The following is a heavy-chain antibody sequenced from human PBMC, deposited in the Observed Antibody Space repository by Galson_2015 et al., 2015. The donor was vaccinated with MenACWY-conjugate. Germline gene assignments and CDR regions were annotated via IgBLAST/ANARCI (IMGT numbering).Heavy chain of an antibody. CDR2: INPNGGIT. V-gene: IGHV1-46*01. J-gene: IGHJ3*01. D-gene: IGHD2-15*01. Sequence: SVKVSCKASGYSVTSHYIHWVRQAPGQGLEWMGLINPNGGITIYAQKFQGRVTVVRDTSTSTVFLERSSLTSDDTAVYYCARDGTSYCSRETCHSSDAFDVWGQGTMVTVSS. CDR1: GYSVTSHY. CDR3: ARDGTSYCSRETCHSSDAFDV.